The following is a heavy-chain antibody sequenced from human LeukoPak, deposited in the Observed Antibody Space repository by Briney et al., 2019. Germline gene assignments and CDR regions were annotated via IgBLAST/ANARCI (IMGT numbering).Heavy chain of an antibody. J-gene: IGHJ4*02. CDR1: GFTFSDYY. CDR3: ARDQLITMVRGVQSVPPNFDY. Sequence: GGSLRLSCAASGFTFSDYYMSWIRQAPGKGLEWVSYISSSSSYTNYADSVKGRFTIFRGNAKNSLYLQMNSLRAEDTAVYYCARDQLITMVRGVQSVPPNFDYWGQGTLVTVSS. D-gene: IGHD3-10*01. CDR2: ISSSSSYT. V-gene: IGHV3-11*05.